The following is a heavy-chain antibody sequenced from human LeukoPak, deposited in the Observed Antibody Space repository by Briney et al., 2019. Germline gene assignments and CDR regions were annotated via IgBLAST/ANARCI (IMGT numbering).Heavy chain of an antibody. CDR1: GFTFSSYE. V-gene: IGHV3-48*03. J-gene: IGHJ4*02. CDR2: ISSGGSSI. D-gene: IGHD3-22*01. Sequence: PGGSLRLSCAASGFTFSSYEMNWVRQAPGKGLEWVSYISSGGSSIYCADSVKGRFTISRDNAKNSLYLQMNSLRAEDTAVYYCAREGWTSTDYYDTSGYFDYWGQGTLVTVSS. CDR3: AREGWTSTDYYDTSGYFDY.